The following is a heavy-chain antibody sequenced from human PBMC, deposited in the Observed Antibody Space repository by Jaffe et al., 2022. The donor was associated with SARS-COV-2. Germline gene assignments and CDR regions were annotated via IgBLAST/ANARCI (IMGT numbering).Heavy chain of an antibody. Sequence: QLQLQESGPGLVKPSETLSLNCTVSGGSISSSDYYWGWIRQPPGKGLEWIGSFFYSGSTYYNPSLKGRATIAVDTSKNQFSLNLNSVTAADTAVYYCASPTETTRFVVDVWGKGTTVTVSS. D-gene: IGHD4-17*01. CDR3: ASPTETTRFVVDV. CDR2: FFYSGST. CDR1: GGSISSSDYY. J-gene: IGHJ6*04. V-gene: IGHV4-39*01.